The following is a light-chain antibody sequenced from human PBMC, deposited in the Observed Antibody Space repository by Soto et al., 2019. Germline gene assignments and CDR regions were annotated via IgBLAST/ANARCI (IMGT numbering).Light chain of an antibody. Sequence: QSALIQPASVSGSPGQSITISCTGTSSDVGGSNYVSWYQHHPHRAPKLLIFEVSYRPSGVSNRFSGSKSGNTASRTISGLQAEDEADYYCSSYTSSNTLEVFGIGTKVTAL. CDR1: SSDVGGSNY. CDR2: EVS. J-gene: IGLJ1*01. CDR3: SSYTSSNTLEV. V-gene: IGLV2-14*01.